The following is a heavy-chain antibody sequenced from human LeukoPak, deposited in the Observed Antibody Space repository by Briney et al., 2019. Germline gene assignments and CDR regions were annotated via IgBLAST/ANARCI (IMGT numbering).Heavy chain of an antibody. D-gene: IGHD6-13*01. Sequence: SVKVSCKASGGTFSSYAISWVRQAPGQGLEWMGGIIPIFGTANYAQKFQGRVTITADESTSTAYMELSSLRSEDTAVYYCARSLHRYSSSWYLDYWGQGTLVTVSS. J-gene: IGHJ4*02. CDR1: GGTFSSYA. V-gene: IGHV1-69*01. CDR3: ARSLHRYSSSWYLDY. CDR2: IIPIFGTA.